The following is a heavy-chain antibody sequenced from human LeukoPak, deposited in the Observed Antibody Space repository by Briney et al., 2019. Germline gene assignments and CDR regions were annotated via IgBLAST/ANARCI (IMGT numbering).Heavy chain of an antibody. CDR1: GGSISSGSYS. CDR3: ARKLGVVTAIPHFDY. D-gene: IGHD2-21*02. V-gene: IGHV4-31*03. Sequence: SQTLSLTCTVSGGSISSGSYSWNWIRQHPGKGLEWIGYIFYSGDIYYNPSLKSRVTISVDTSKNQFSLKLSSVTAADTAVYYCARKLGVVTAIPHFDYWGQGALVTVSS. J-gene: IGHJ4*02. CDR2: IFYSGDI.